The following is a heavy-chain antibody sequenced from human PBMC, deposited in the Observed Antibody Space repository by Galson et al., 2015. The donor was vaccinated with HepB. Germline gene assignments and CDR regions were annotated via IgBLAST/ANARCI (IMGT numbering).Heavy chain of an antibody. CDR3: LLQEHL. J-gene: IGHJ2*01. D-gene: IGHD1-26*01. V-gene: IGHV4-34*07. Sequence: SETLSLTCAVYGGSFSDYYWTWIRQPPGKGLEWLGEINHSGTTHYSPSLKSRLTISADTSKNQFSLKLSFHQGPIGLPPGALLQEHLWG. CDR2: INHSGTT. CDR1: GGSFSDYY.